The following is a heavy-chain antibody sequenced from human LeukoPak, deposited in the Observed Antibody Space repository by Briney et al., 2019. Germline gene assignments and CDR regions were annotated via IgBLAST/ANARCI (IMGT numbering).Heavy chain of an antibody. J-gene: IGHJ6*03. D-gene: IGHD6-13*01. CDR3: ARQGYSSSWAKYYYYMDV. V-gene: IGHV3-48*03. CDR2: ISSSGSTR. Sequence: GGSLRLSCAASGFTFNSYEMNWVRQAPGKGLEWVSYISSSGSTRYYADSVQGRFTLSRDNAKNSLSLQMNSLRAEDTAVCYCARQGYSSSWAKYYYYMDVWGKGTTVTVSS. CDR1: GFTFNSYE.